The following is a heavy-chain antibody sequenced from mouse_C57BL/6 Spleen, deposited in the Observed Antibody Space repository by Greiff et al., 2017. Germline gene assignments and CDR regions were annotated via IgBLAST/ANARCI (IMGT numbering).Heavy chain of an antibody. CDR2: IYPSDSET. D-gene: IGHD1-1*01. Sequence: QVQLQQPGAELVRPGSSVKLSCKASGYTFTSYWMDWVKQRPGQGLEWIGNIYPSDSETHYNQKFKDKATLTVDKSSSTAYMQLSSLTSEDSAVYYCARWRGYGSGQGGFAYWGQGTLVTVSA. V-gene: IGHV1-61*01. CDR3: ARWRGYGSGQGGFAY. J-gene: IGHJ3*01. CDR1: GYTFTSYW.